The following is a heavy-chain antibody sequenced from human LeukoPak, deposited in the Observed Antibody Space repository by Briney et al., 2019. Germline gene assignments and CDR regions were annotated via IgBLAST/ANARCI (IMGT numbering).Heavy chain of an antibody. D-gene: IGHD6-19*01. CDR2: IYYSGST. CDR3: ARDLDNSGWYVFDY. V-gene: IGHV4-59*01. CDR1: GGSISRYY. Sequence: PSETLSLTCTVSGGSISRYYWSWIRQPPGKELEWIGYIYYSGSTNYNPSLKSRVTISVDTSKNQFSLKLSSVTAADTAVYYCARDLDNSGWYVFDYWGQGNLVTVSS. J-gene: IGHJ4*02.